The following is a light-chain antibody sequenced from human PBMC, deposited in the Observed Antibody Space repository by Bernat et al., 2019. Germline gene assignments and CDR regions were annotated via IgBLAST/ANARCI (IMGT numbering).Light chain of an antibody. CDR1: QSVSTGY. CDR2: GAS. Sequence: EIVLTQSPGTLSLSPVEIATLSCRSSQSVSTGYLAWYQQKPGQPPRLLIYGASSRATGIPDRFSASGSGTDFTFIISRLEPEDFAVYYCQKYTSTPPEFNCGGGTKVEIK. V-gene: IGKV3-20*01. J-gene: IGKJ4*01. CDR3: QKYTSTPPEFN.